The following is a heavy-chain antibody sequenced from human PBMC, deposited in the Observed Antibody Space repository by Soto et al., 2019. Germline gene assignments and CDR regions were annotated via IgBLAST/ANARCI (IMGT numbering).Heavy chain of an antibody. J-gene: IGHJ5*02. CDR3: ARSRDYYDSSGYYEGNWFDX. CDR2: INPSGGST. D-gene: IGHD3-22*01. CDR1: GYTFTSYY. Sequence: ASVKVSCKASGYTFTSYYMHWVRQAPGQGLEWMGIINPSGGSTSYAQKFQGRVTMTRDTSTSTVYMELSSLRSEDTAVYYCARSRDYYDSSGYYEGNWFDXWGQGTLVTVSX. V-gene: IGHV1-46*01.